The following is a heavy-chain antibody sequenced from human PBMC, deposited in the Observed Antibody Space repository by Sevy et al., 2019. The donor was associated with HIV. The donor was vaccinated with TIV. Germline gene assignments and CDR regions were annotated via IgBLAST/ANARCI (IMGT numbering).Heavy chain of an antibody. V-gene: IGHV3-7*01. D-gene: IGHD1-1*01. CDR3: AREIGGGNSF. CDR2: IKQDGSEK. CDR1: GFTFSSFW. J-gene: IGHJ4*02. Sequence: GGSLRLSCAASGFTFSSFWMHWVRQAPGKGLEWVANIKQDGSEKYYVHSMKGRFTISRDNAKNSLYLQMNSLRAEDTAVYYCAREIGGGNSFWGQGTLVTVSS.